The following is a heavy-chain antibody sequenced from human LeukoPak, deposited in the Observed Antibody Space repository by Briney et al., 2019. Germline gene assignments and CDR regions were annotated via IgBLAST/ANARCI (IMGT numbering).Heavy chain of an antibody. Sequence: PSETLSLTCTVSGGSISSSSYYWDWIRQPPGKGLEWIGSIYYSGSTYYNPSLKSRVTISVDTSRNQFSLKLSSVTAADTAVYYCARETNGDYGNWFDPWGQGTLVTVSS. CDR2: IYYSGST. D-gene: IGHD4-17*01. J-gene: IGHJ5*02. CDR3: ARETNGDYGNWFDP. V-gene: IGHV4-39*02. CDR1: GGSISSSSYY.